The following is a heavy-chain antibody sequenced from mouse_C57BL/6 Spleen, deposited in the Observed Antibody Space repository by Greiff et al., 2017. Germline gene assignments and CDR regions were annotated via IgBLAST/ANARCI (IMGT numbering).Heavy chain of an antibody. CDR1: GYTFTSYW. V-gene: IGHV1-72*01. D-gene: IGHD1-1*01. CDR3: ARGIRDYYGSSSYYFDY. CDR2: IDPNSGGT. Sequence: VQLQQPGAELVKPGASVKLSCKASGYTFTSYWMHWVKQRPGRGLEWIGRIDPNSGGTKYNEKFKGKATLTVDKPASTAYMQLSSLTSEDSAVYYCARGIRDYYGSSSYYFDYWGQGTTLTVSS. J-gene: IGHJ2*01.